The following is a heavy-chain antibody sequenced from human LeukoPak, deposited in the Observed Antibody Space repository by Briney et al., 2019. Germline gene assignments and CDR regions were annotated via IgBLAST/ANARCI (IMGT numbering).Heavy chain of an antibody. CDR2: INNDGSSA. CDR3: ARDSAVAGKGGFDP. Sequence: PGGSLRLSCAASGXTFSSYWMHWVRQAPGKGLVWVSRINNDGSSAYYADSVKGRFTISRDNAKNTLYLQMDSLRAEDTAVYYCARDSAVAGKGGFDPWGQGTLVTVSS. D-gene: IGHD6-19*01. V-gene: IGHV3-74*01. J-gene: IGHJ5*02. CDR1: GXTFSSYW.